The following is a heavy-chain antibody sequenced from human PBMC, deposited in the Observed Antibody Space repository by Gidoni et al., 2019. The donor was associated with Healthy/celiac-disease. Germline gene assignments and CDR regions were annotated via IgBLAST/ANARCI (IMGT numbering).Heavy chain of an antibody. CDR2: ISSSGSTI. V-gene: IGHV3-48*03. CDR1: GFTFSSYE. J-gene: IGHJ4*02. D-gene: IGHD2-15*01. Sequence: EVQLVESGGGLVQPGGSLRLSCAASGFTFSSYEMTWVRQAPGKGREWVAYISSSGSTIYDEESVKGRFTISRDNAKNSLYLQMNSLRAEDTAVYYCARDSPLGYCSGGSCYSGPQMGADYWGQGTLVTVSS. CDR3: ARDSPLGYCSGGSCYSGPQMGADY.